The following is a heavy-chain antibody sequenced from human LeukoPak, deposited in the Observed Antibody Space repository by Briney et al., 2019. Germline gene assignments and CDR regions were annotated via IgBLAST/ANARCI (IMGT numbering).Heavy chain of an antibody. D-gene: IGHD6-19*01. V-gene: IGHV3-74*01. Sequence: GGSLRLSCAASGFSFSSYWMHWVRQAPGKGLVRVSRINSDGSSTSYADSVKGRFTISRDNAKNTLYLQMNSLRAEDTAVYYCAREWLVSLDYWGQGTLVTVSS. J-gene: IGHJ4*02. CDR1: GFSFSSYW. CDR2: INSDGSST. CDR3: AREWLVSLDY.